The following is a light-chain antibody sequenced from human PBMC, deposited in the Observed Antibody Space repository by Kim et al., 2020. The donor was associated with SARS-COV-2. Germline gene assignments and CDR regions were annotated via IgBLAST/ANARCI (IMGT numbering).Light chain of an antibody. V-gene: IGLV3-1*01. J-gene: IGLJ1*01. Sequence: SYELTQPPSVSVSPGQTATISCSGDKLGNKFVCWYQQKPGQSPVVIMYQDSQRPSGMPERFSGSNSGNTATLTISGTQAMDEADYYCQAWDSSIGVYVFGSGTKVTVL. CDR2: QDS. CDR3: QAWDSSIGVYV. CDR1: KLGNKF.